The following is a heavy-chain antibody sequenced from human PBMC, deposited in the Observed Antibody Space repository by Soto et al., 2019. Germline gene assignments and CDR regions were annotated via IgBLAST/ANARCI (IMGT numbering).Heavy chain of an antibody. D-gene: IGHD3-3*01. Sequence: ASVKVSCKASGYTFTSYGISWVRQAPGQGLEWMGWISAYNGNTNYAQKLQGRVTMTTDTSTSTAYMELRSLRSDDTAVYYCARGHPINIFGVALPPLNYYYYYMDVWGKGTTVTVSS. CDR3: ARGHPINIFGVALPPLNYYYYYMDV. CDR1: GYTFTSYG. J-gene: IGHJ6*03. V-gene: IGHV1-18*01. CDR2: ISAYNGNT.